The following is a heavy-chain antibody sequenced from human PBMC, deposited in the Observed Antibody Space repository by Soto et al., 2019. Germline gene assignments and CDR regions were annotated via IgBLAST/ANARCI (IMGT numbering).Heavy chain of an antibody. Sequence: ASVKVSCKASGYTFTSYDINCVRQASGQGLEWMGWMNPNSGNTGYAQKFQGRVTMTRNTSISTAYMELSSLRSEDTAVYYCARDRGAYYGSGTDPWGQGTLVTVSS. V-gene: IGHV1-8*01. CDR1: GYTFTSYD. D-gene: IGHD3-10*01. J-gene: IGHJ5*02. CDR2: MNPNSGNT. CDR3: ARDRGAYYGSGTDP.